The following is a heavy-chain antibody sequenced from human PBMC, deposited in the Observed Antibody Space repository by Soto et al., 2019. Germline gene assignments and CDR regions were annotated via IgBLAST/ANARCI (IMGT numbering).Heavy chain of an antibody. V-gene: IGHV4-34*01. CDR2: INHSGST. J-gene: IGHJ6*02. D-gene: IGHD3-10*01. Sequence: SETLSLTCAVYGGSFSGYYWSWIRQPPGKGLARIGQINHSGSTNYNPSLKSRLTRSVDTSKNQSPLKLSSLTAADTAVYYCARRHSLSPWFGEVCMDVWGQGTTVTVSS. CDR1: GGSFSGYY. CDR3: ARRHSLSPWFGEVCMDV.